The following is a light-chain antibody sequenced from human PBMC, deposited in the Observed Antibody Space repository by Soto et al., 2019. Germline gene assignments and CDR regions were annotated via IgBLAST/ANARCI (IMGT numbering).Light chain of an antibody. Sequence: EIVLTQSPGTLSLSPGERATLSCRASQSVSSSYLAWYQQKRGQAPRLLNSGASRSATGIPDRCSGRGSGTDFSLTISSLEPEDFAVYYCQQYDTSPYTFGQGTRLQIK. CDR1: QSVSSSY. CDR3: QQYDTSPYT. CDR2: GAS. V-gene: IGKV3-20*01. J-gene: IGKJ2*01.